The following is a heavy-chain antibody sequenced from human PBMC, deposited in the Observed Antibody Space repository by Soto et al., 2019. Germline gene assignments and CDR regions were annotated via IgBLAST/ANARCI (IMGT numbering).Heavy chain of an antibody. CDR2: ISYDGSNK. Sequence: GGSLRLSCAASGFTFSSYGMHWVRQAPGKGLEWVAVISYDGSNKYYADSVKGRFTISRDNSKNTLYLQMNSLRAEDTAVYYCAKDQQLVPYYYYGMDVWGQGTTVTVSS. CDR1: GFTFSSYG. D-gene: IGHD6-13*01. J-gene: IGHJ6*02. V-gene: IGHV3-30*18. CDR3: AKDQQLVPYYYYGMDV.